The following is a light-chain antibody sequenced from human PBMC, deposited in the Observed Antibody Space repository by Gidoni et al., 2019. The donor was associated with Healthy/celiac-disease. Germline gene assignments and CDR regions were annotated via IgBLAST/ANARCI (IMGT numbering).Light chain of an antibody. J-gene: IGKJ1*01. CDR3: QQYYSTPRT. V-gene: IGKV4-1*01. CDR1: QSVLYSSNNKNY. Sequence: DIVMTQSPDSLAVSLGERATINCKSSQSVLYSSNNKNYLAWSQQKPGQPPKLLIYWASTRESGVPDRFSGSGSGTDFTRTISSLQAEDVAVYYCQQYYSTPRTFGQGTKVEIK. CDR2: WAS.